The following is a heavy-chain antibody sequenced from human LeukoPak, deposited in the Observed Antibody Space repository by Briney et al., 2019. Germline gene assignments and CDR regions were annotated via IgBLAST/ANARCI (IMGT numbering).Heavy chain of an antibody. Sequence: SQTLSLTCTVSGGSISSGSYYWSWIRQPAGKGLEWIGRIYTSGSTNYNPSLKSRVTISVDTSKNQFSLKLSSVTAADTAVYYCAAHSITIFGVVIDAYWGQGTLVTVSS. J-gene: IGHJ4*02. V-gene: IGHV4-61*02. CDR2: IYTSGST. CDR1: GGSISSGSYY. D-gene: IGHD3-3*01. CDR3: AAHSITIFGVVIDAY.